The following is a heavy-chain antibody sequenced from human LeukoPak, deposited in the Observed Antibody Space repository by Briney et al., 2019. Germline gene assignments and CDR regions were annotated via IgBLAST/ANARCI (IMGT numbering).Heavy chain of an antibody. V-gene: IGHV1-18*01. CDR3: ARDPRIAAAGTFNY. CDR1: GYTFTSYG. Sequence: ASVKVPCKASGYTFTSYGISWVRQAPGQGLEWMGWISAYNGNTNYAQKLQGRVTMTTDTSTSTAYMELRSLRSDDTAVYYCARDPRIAAAGTFNYWGQGTLVTVSS. D-gene: IGHD6-13*01. J-gene: IGHJ4*02. CDR2: ISAYNGNT.